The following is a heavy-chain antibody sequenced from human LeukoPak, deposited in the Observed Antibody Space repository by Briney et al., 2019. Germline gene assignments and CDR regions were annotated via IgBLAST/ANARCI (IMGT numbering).Heavy chain of an antibody. Sequence: GGSLRLSCAASGFAFSRYWMHWGRQAPGKGLVWVSRIKSDGISTSYADSVKGRFTISRDNAKNTLYLQMNSLRAEDTAVYYCAKDSGIAVAGTLRAFDIWGQGTMVTVSS. D-gene: IGHD6-19*01. V-gene: IGHV3-74*01. CDR3: AKDSGIAVAGTLRAFDI. CDR2: IKSDGIST. J-gene: IGHJ3*02. CDR1: GFAFSRYW.